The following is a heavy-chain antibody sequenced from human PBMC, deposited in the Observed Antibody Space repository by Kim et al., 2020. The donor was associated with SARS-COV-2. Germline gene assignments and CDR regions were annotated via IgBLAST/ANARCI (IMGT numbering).Heavy chain of an antibody. CDR3: ARPHYGSGTKGGAFDI. D-gene: IGHD3-10*01. Sequence: GESLKISCKGSGYSFTSYWIGWVRQMPGKGLEWMGIIYPGDSDTRYSPSFQGQVTISADKSISTAYLQWSSLKASDTAMYYCARPHYGSGTKGGAFDIWGQGTMVTVSS. V-gene: IGHV5-51*01. J-gene: IGHJ3*02. CDR1: GYSFTSYW. CDR2: IYPGDSDT.